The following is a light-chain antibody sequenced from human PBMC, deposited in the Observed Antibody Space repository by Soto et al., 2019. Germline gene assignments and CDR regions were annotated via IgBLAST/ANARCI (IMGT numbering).Light chain of an antibody. CDR3: SSYTSSSTFPCV. CDR1: SSDVCGYNY. J-gene: IGLJ1*01. V-gene: IGLV2-14*03. CDR2: DVS. Sequence: QSVLTQPASVSGSPGQSITISCTGTSSDVCGYNYVSCYQQHPGKAPKVMIYDVSDRPSGVSNRFSGSKSGNTASLTISGLQAEDEADYYCSSYTSSSTFPCVFGTGTKVTVL.